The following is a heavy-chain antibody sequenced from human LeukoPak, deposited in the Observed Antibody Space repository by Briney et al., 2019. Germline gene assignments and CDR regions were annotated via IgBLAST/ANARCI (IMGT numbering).Heavy chain of an antibody. J-gene: IGHJ4*02. CDR2: IYYSGST. CDR3: ARDLGAMVTPFLDY. CDR1: GGSISSSSYY. D-gene: IGHD5-18*01. V-gene: IGHV4-39*07. Sequence: SETLSLTCTVSGGSISSSSYYWGWIRQPPGKGLEWIGSIYYSGSTYYNPSLKSRVTISVDTSKNQFSLKLSSVTAADTAVYYCARDLGAMVTPFLDYWGQGTLVTVSS.